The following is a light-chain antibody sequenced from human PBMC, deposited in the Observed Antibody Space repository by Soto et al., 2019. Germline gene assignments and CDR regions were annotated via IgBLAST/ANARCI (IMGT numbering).Light chain of an antibody. Sequence: QSVLTQPASVSGSPGQSITISCTGTSSDLAIYNYVSWYQQQPGKAPKLMIYGVTNRPSGVSNRFSGSKTGNTASLTISGLQAEDEADYYCFSHRGGDSHVFGTGTKLTVL. CDR2: GVT. CDR3: FSHRGGDSHV. J-gene: IGLJ1*01. CDR1: SSDLAIYNY. V-gene: IGLV2-14*01.